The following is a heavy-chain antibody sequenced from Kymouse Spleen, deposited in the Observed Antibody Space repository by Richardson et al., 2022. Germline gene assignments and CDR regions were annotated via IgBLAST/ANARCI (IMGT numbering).Heavy chain of an antibody. V-gene: IGHV4-39*01. D-gene: IGHD3-10*01. J-gene: IGHJ5*02. Sequence: QLQLQESGPGLVKPSETLSLTCTVSGGSISSSSYYWGWIRQPPGKGLEWIGSIYYSGSTYYNPSLKSRVTISVDTSKNQFSLKLSSVTAADTAVYYCARGYYYGSGSYYNEGNWFDPWGQGTLVTVSS. CDR3: ARGYYYGSGSYYNEGNWFDP. CDR1: GGSISSSSYY. CDR2: IYYSGST.